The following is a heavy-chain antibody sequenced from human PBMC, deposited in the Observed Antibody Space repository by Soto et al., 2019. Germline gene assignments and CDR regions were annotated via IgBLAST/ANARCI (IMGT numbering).Heavy chain of an antibody. CDR2: INPSGGST. V-gene: IGHV1-46*03. CDR1: RYTFTGYY. J-gene: IGHJ4*02. CDR3: ARGSLDSVVVVAAFFDY. Sequence: GASGKVSCKASRYTFTGYYMHWVRQAPGQGLEWMGIINPSGGSTSYAQKFQGRVTMTRDTSTSTVYMELSSLGSEDTAVYYCARGSLDSVVVVAAFFDYCGQGSSVPVSS. D-gene: IGHD2-15*01.